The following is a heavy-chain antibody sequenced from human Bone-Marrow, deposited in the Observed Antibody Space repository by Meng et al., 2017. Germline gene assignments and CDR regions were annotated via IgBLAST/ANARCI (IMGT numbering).Heavy chain of an antibody. CDR2: ISGDST. CDR1: GFTVSSNE. CDR3: AREGYCANEICNPLYGMDV. Sequence: GGSLRLSCAASGFTVSSNEMSWVRQAPGKGLEWVSYISGDSTYYADSGKGRFTISRDNSKNSLYLQMNSLRVEDTAVYYCAREGYCANEICNPLYGMDVWGQGTTVTVSS. J-gene: IGHJ6*02. D-gene: IGHD2-8*01. V-gene: IGHV3-38-3*01.